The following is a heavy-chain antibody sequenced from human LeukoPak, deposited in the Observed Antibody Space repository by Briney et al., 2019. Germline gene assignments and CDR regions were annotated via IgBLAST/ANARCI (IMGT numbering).Heavy chain of an antibody. CDR2: MNPNSGNT. CDR3: ARGPITTRSHFDY. Sequence: GASVKVSCKASGYTFTSYGINWVRQATGQGLEWMGWMNPNSGNTGYAQKFQGRVTMTRNTSISTAYMELRSLRSDDTAIYYCARGPITTRSHFDYWGQGTLVTVSS. J-gene: IGHJ4*02. D-gene: IGHD3-22*01. CDR1: GYTFTSYG. V-gene: IGHV1-8*01.